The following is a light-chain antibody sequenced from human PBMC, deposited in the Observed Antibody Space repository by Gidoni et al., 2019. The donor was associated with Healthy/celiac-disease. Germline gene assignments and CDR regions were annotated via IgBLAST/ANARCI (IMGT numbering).Light chain of an antibody. J-gene: IGKJ1*01. Sequence: DIQMTQSPSSLSASVGDRVPITCRASQSISSYLNWYQQKPGKAPKLLIYAASSLQSGVPSRFSGSGSGTDFTLTISSLQPEDVATYYCQQSYSTPRTWTFGQGTKVEIK. CDR3: QQSYSTPRTWT. CDR2: AAS. CDR1: QSISSY. V-gene: IGKV1-39*01.